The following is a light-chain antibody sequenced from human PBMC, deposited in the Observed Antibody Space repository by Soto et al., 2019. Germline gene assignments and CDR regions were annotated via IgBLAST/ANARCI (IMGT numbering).Light chain of an antibody. V-gene: IGKV3-15*01. CDR2: GAS. CDR1: QSVSSN. Sequence: IVLTQSRATLSLSPGERATLSCRASQSVSSNLAWYQQKPGQAPRLLIYGASTRATGFPARFSGSGSGTEFTLTISSLQSEDFAVYYCQHCNNWPITFGQGTRLEI. CDR3: QHCNNWPIT. J-gene: IGKJ5*01.